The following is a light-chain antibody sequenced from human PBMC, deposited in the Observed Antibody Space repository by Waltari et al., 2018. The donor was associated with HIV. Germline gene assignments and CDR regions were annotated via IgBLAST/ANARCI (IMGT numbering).Light chain of an antibody. CDR3: SSYGGSRNWL. V-gene: IGLV2-23*01. Sequence: QSALTQPASVSGSPGQSITISCTGTSSDIGNYNLVSWYQQHPGKAPKLIIYEAIKRPSGGSDRISGSKSANTASLTISGLQAEDEADYYCSSYGGSRNWLFGGGTKLTVL. CDR1: SSDIGNYNL. CDR2: EAI. J-gene: IGLJ2*01.